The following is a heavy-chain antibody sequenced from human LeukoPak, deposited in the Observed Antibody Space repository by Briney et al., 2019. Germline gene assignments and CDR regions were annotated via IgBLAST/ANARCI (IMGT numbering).Heavy chain of an antibody. V-gene: IGHV3-23*01. CDR2: INSRGVST. Sequence: PGGSLRLSCAASGFTFSDSAMSWVRQAPGKGLEWVSLINSRGVSTFYADSVKGRFTLSRDNSKNTLYLQMNSLRAEDAAVYYCAKDSFTSGWDFDYWGQGTLVTVSS. CDR3: AKDSFTSGWDFDY. J-gene: IGHJ4*02. CDR1: GFTFSDSA. D-gene: IGHD6-19*01.